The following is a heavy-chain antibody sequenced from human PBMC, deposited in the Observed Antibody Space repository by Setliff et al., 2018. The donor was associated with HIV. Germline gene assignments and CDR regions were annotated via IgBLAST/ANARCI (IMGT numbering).Heavy chain of an antibody. CDR3: AKRTTASGGPFDL. J-gene: IGHJ3*01. Sequence: GGSLRLSCAASGFTVSSNNMAWVRQAPGKGPEWVSVISGDSSSAQLTDFVRGRFTVFRDNSKKTVYLQMNSLTTDDTAMYYCAKRTTASGGPFDLWGPGTMVTVSS. V-gene: IGHV3-53*01. D-gene: IGHD2-15*01. CDR1: GFTVSSNN. CDR2: ISGDSSSA.